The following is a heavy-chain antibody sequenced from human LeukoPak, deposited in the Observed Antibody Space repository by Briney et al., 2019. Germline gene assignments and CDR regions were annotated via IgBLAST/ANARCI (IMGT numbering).Heavy chain of an antibody. CDR1: GFTFRNAW. D-gene: IGHD6-19*01. Sequence: GGSLRLSCAASGFTFRNAWMSGVGQPPGKGREWVGRIKSKTDGGTTDYAAPVKGRFTISRDDSKNTLNLQMNSLKTEDTAVYYCTPSIAVAGSLDYWGQGTLVTVSS. V-gene: IGHV3-15*01. CDR3: TPSIAVAGSLDY. J-gene: IGHJ4*02. CDR2: IKSKTDGGTT.